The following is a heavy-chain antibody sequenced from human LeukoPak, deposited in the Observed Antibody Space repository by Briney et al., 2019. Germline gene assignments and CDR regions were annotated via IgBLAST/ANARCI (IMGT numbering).Heavy chain of an antibody. J-gene: IGHJ4*02. CDR1: GGSISSSSYY. Sequence: SETLSLTCTVSGGSISSSSYYWGWIRQPPGKGLEWIGSIYYSGSTYYNPSLKSRVTISVDTSKNQFSLKLSSVTAADTAVYYCARGAVGAPIDYWGQGTLVTVSS. CDR3: ARGAVGAPIDY. D-gene: IGHD1-26*01. V-gene: IGHV4-39*07. CDR2: IYYSGST.